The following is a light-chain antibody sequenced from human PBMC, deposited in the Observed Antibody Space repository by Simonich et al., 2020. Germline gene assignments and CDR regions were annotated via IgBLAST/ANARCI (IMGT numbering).Light chain of an antibody. CDR2: DVS. Sequence: QFALTQPASVSGSPGQSITISCTGTSRDVGGYNYVSWYPQHPGKAPKRMIYDVSNRPSGVLKRIPGSKSDNTASLTNSGLQAEDEADYYCSSYTSSSVVFGGGTKLTVL. J-gene: IGLJ2*01. V-gene: IGLV2-14*01. CDR1: SRDVGGYNY. CDR3: SSYTSSSVV.